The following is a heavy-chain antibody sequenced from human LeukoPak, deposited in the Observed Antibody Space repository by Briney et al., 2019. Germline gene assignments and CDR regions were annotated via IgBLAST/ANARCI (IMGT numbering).Heavy chain of an antibody. CDR3: ARAHGGYYTHLDY. D-gene: IGHD3-22*01. CDR2: INEDGGAK. V-gene: IGHV3-7*02. J-gene: IGHJ4*02. Sequence: GGSLRLSCVASGFTFSRNWLSWVRQAPGKGLEWVANINEDGGAKYYVDSVKGRFTISRDNAKNSLYLQMNSLRVDDTAMYYCARAHGGYYTHLDYWGQGTLVTVSS. CDR1: GFTFSRNW.